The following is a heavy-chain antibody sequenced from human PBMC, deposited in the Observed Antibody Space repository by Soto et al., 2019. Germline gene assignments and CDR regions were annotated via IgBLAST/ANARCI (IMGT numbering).Heavy chain of an antibody. CDR3: ARAGGCWARPFDY. CDR2: ISYDGSNK. CDR1: GFTFSSYA. D-gene: IGHD2-15*01. V-gene: IGHV3-30-3*01. Sequence: QVQLVESGGGVVQPGRSLRLSCAASGFTFSSYAMHWVRQAPGKGLEWVAVISYDGSNKYYADSVKGRFTISRDNSKNTLYLQMNSLRAEDTAVYYCARAGGCWARPFDYWGQGTLVTVSS. J-gene: IGHJ4*02.